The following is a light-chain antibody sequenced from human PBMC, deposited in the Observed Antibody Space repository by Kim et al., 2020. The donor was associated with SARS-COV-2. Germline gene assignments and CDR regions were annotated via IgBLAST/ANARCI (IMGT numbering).Light chain of an antibody. J-gene: IGLJ2*01. Sequence: ALGTTVRITCQGDSIRSYYATWYQQKPGQAPILVIYGKNNRPAGIPDRFSGSSSGNTASLTITGTQAGDEADYYCNSRDSNDNVVFGGGTQLTVL. CDR1: SIRSYY. CDR3: NSRDSNDNVV. CDR2: GKN. V-gene: IGLV3-19*01.